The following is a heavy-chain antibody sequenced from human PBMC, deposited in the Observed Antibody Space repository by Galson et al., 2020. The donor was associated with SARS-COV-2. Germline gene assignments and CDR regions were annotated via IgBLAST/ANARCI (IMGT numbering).Heavy chain of an antibody. CDR2: INGRGVNT. D-gene: IGHD3-10*01. V-gene: IGHV3-23*01. CDR1: EFPFRYYA. Sequence: GGSLRLSCTASEFPFRYYAMTWVRQAPGKGLEWVADINGRGVNTYYADSVKGRFTISRDNSKNTLYLQMNNLRGGDTATYYGAKEFIWFGGNFFDPWGQGALVIVSS. J-gene: IGHJ5*02. CDR3: AKEFIWFGGNFFDP.